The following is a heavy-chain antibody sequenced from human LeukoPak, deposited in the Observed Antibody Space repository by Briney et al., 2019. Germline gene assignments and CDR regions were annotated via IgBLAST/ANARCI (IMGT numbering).Heavy chain of an antibody. J-gene: IGHJ4*02. CDR2: ISSNGGST. D-gene: IGHD2-2*02. CDR3: AKDGEYCTTTTCYMAGLDY. CDR1: GFTFSSYA. V-gene: IGHV3-64*04. Sequence: PGGSLRLSCSASGFTFSSYAMHWVRQAPGKGLEYVSAISSNGGSTYYADSVKGRFTISRDNAKNSLYLQMNSLRAEDTALYYCAKDGEYCTTTTCYMAGLDYWGQGTLVTVS.